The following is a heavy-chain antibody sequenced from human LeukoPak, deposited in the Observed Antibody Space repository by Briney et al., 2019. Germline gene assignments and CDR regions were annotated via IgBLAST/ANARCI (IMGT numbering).Heavy chain of an antibody. CDR2: IKQDGSEK. CDR1: GFTFSSYW. D-gene: IGHD6-13*01. CDR3: ARDGWGSSSWSLDY. J-gene: IGHJ4*02. Sequence: GGSLRLSCAASGFTFSSYWMSWVRQAPGKGLEWVANIKQDGSEKYYVDSVKGRFTISRDNAKNSLYLQMNSLRAEDTAVYYCARDGWGSSSWSLDYWGREPWSPSPQ. V-gene: IGHV3-7*03.